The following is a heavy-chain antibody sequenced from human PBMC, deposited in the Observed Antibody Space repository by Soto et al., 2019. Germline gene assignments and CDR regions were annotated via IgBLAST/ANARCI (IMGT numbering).Heavy chain of an antibody. CDR2: IYYSGST. V-gene: IGHV4-39*01. CDR3: ARRYYYDSSGYLDP. CDR1: GGSISSSSYY. J-gene: IGHJ5*02. Sequence: QLQLQESGPGLVKPSETLSLTCTVSGGSISSSSYYWGWIRQPPGKGLEWIGSIYYSGSTYYNPSLKSRVTISVDTSKNQCSLKLSSVTAADTAVYYCARRYYYDSSGYLDPWGQGTLVTVSS. D-gene: IGHD3-22*01.